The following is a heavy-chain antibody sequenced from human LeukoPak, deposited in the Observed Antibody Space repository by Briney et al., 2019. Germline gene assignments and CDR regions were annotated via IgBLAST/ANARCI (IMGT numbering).Heavy chain of an antibody. CDR2: ISGSGGST. CDR3: AKERLLWFDYYYMDV. CDR1: GFTFSSYG. V-gene: IGHV3-23*01. J-gene: IGHJ6*03. Sequence: HTGGSLRLFCAASGFTFSSYGMSWVRQAPGKGLEWVSAISGSGGSTYYADSVKGRFTISRDNSKNTLYLQMNSLRAEDTAVYYCAKERLLWFDYYYMDVWGKGTTVTISS. D-gene: IGHD3-10*01.